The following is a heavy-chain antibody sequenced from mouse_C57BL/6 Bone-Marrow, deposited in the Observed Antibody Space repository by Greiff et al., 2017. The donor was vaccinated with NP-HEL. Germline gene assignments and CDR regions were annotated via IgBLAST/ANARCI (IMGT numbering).Heavy chain of an antibody. CDR1: GYTFTSYW. CDR3: ACKGPNYYGSSRWYFDV. D-gene: IGHD1-1*01. CDR2: IDPSDSYT. Sequence: QVQLQQPGAELVKPGASVKLSCKASGYTFTSYWMQWVKQRPGQGLEWIGEIDPSDSYTNYNQKFKGKATLTVDTSSRTAYMQLSSLTSEDSAVYYCACKGPNYYGSSRWYFDVWGTGTTVTVSS. J-gene: IGHJ1*03. V-gene: IGHV1-50*01.